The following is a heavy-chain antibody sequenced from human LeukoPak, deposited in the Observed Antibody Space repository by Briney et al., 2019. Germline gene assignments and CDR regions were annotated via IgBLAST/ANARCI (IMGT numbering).Heavy chain of an antibody. J-gene: IGHJ1*01. CDR1: GFSFSRYS. Sequence: GGSLRLSCAASGFSFSRYSMNWVCQAPGKGLEWVSSIDYSSKYIYTADSVKGRFTTSRDNAKNSLDLQMNSLKAEDTAEYYCATPAAGPGAEYSQYWGQGTLVIVSS. CDR2: IDYSSKYI. D-gene: IGHD6-13*01. CDR3: ATPAAGPGAEYSQY. V-gene: IGHV3-21*01.